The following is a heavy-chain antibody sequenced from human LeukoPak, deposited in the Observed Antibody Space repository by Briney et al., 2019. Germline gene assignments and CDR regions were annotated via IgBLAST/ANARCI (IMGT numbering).Heavy chain of an antibody. Sequence: PGGSLRLSCAVSGITIRSSGMSWVRQAPGKGLEWVSGISASDGNTYYADSVQGRFTISRDSSENTLYLQMNSLRAGDTAIYYCTKDEGWEHHYWGQGTLVTVSS. J-gene: IGHJ4*02. CDR1: GITIRSSG. CDR2: ISASDGNT. D-gene: IGHD1/OR15-1a*01. CDR3: TKDEGWEHHY. V-gene: IGHV3-23*01.